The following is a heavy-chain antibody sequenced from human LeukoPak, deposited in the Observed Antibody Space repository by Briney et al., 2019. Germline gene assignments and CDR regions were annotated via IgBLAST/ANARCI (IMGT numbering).Heavy chain of an antibody. V-gene: IGHV4-34*01. CDR2: INHSGST. CDR1: GGSFSGYY. Sequence: SETLSLTCAVYGGSFSGYYWSWIRQPPGKGLEWIGEINHSGSTNYSPSLKSRVTISVDTSKNQFSLKLSSVTAADTAVYYCARGRKYSSSWYGYWGQGTLVTVSS. CDR3: ARGRKYSSSWYGY. J-gene: IGHJ4*02. D-gene: IGHD6-13*01.